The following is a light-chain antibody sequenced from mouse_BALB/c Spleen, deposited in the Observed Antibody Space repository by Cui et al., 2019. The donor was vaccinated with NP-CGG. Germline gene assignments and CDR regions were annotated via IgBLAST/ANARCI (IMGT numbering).Light chain of an antibody. CDR3: ALWYSNHWV. J-gene: IGLJ1*01. CDR2: GTN. V-gene: IGLV1*01. CDR1: TGAVTTSNY. Sequence: QAVVTQESARTTSPGETVTLTCRSSTGAVTTSNYVNWAQEKPGHLFTGLIGGTNNRAPGVPARFSGSLIGDKAALTITGAQTEDEAIYFCALWYSNHWVFGGGTKLTVL.